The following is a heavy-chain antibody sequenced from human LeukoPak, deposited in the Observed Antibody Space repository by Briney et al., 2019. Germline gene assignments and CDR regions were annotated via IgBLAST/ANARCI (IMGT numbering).Heavy chain of an antibody. CDR2: ISGSGSPI. Sequence: PGGSLRLSCAASGFTFSSYEMNWVRRAPGKGLDWISYISGSGSPIYYTDSVKGRFTISRDNAKNSRYLQMNSLRAEDTAVYYCKGFIPYGMDVWGQGTTVTVSS. V-gene: IGHV3-48*03. J-gene: IGHJ6*02. CDR1: GFTFSSYE. CDR3: KGFIPYGMDV. D-gene: IGHD3-16*01.